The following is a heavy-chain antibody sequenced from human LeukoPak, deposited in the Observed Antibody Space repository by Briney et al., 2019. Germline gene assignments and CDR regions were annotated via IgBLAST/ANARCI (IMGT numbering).Heavy chain of an antibody. Sequence: GASVKVSCKASGYTFTGYYMHWVRQAPGQGLEWMGWFNPNSGGTNYAQKFQGWVTMTRDTSISTAYMELSRLRSDDTAVYYCARDPGYCSGGSCYSRHAFDIWGQGTMVTVSS. CDR3: ARDPGYCSGGSCYSRHAFDI. CDR2: FNPNSGGT. CDR1: GYTFTGYY. D-gene: IGHD2-15*01. J-gene: IGHJ3*02. V-gene: IGHV1-2*04.